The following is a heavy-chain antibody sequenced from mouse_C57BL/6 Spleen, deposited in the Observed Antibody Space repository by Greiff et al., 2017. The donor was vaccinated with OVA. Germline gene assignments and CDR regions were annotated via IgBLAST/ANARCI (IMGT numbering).Heavy chain of an antibody. V-gene: IGHV1-64*01. CDR3: ARTPVAPYWYCDV. D-gene: IGHD1-1*01. J-gene: IGHJ1*03. CDR1: GYTFTSYW. Sequence: QVQLQQPGAELVKPGASVKLSCKASGYTFTSYWMHWVKQRPGQGLEWIGMIHPNSGSTNYNEKFKSKATLTVDKSSSTAYMQLSSLTSEDSAVYYCARTPVAPYWYCDVWGTGTTVTVSS. CDR2: IHPNSGST.